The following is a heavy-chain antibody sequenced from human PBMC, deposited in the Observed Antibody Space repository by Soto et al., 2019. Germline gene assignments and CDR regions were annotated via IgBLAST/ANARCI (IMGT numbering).Heavy chain of an antibody. V-gene: IGHV3-23*01. CDR1: GFTFSSYA. CDR2: ISGSGGST. Sequence: PGGSLRLSCAASGFTFSSYAMSWVRQAPGKGLEWVSAISGSGGSTYYADSVKGRFTISRDNSKNTLYLQMNSLRAEDTAVYYCAKDPYSCSSTSCNTYWFDPWGQGTLVTVSS. CDR3: AKDPYSCSSTSCNTYWFDP. J-gene: IGHJ5*02. D-gene: IGHD2-2*02.